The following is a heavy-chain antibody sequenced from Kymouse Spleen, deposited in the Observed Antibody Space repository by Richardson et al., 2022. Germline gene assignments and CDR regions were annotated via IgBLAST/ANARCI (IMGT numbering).Heavy chain of an antibody. V-gene: IGHV4-61*01. CDR2: IYYSGST. Sequence: QVQLQESGPGLVKPSETLSLTCTVSGGSVSSGSYYWSWIRQPPGKGLEWIGYIYYSGSTNYNPSLKSRVTISVDTSKNQFSLKLSSVTAADTAVYYCARRSSGWYVVDYWGQGTLVTVSS. D-gene: IGHD6-19*01. CDR3: ARRSSGWYVVDY. CDR1: GGSVSSGSYY. J-gene: IGHJ4*02.